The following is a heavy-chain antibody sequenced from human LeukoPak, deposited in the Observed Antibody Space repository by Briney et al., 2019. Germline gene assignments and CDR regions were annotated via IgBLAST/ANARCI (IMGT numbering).Heavy chain of an antibody. CDR3: ARVISSWYYFDY. CDR1: GFTFSSYG. Sequence: GGSLRLSCAASGFTFSSYGMHWVRQAPGKGLEWVAVIWYDGSNKYYADSVKGRFTISRDNSKNTLYLQMNSLRAEDTAVYYCARVISSWYYFDYWGQGTLVTVSS. CDR2: IWYDGSNK. J-gene: IGHJ4*02. D-gene: IGHD6-13*01. V-gene: IGHV3-33*01.